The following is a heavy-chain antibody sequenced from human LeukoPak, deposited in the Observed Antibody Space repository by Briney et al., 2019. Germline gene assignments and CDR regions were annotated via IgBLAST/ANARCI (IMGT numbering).Heavy chain of an antibody. Sequence: GGSLRLSCAASGFTFSSYAMSWVRQAPGKGLEWVGRIRNKANSYTTEYAASVRGRFTISRDDSKNSLYLQMNSLKTEDTAVYYCVRVASLTFDYWGQGTLVTVSS. CDR2: IRNKANSYTT. CDR1: GFTFSSYA. V-gene: IGHV3-72*01. D-gene: IGHD2-15*01. CDR3: VRVASLTFDY. J-gene: IGHJ4*02.